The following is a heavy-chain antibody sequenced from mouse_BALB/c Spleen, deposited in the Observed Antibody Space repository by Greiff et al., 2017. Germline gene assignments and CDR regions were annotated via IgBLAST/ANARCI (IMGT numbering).Heavy chain of an antibody. D-gene: IGHD2-4*01. CDR1: GFTFSSFG. CDR3: ARGPTMITWTMDY. Sequence: EVQLVESGGGLVQPGGSRKLSCAASGFTFSSFGMHWVRQAQEKGLEWVAYISSGSSTIYYADTVKGRFTISRDNPKNTLFLQMTSLRSEDTAMYSCARGPTMITWTMDYWGQGTSVTVSS. V-gene: IGHV5-17*02. J-gene: IGHJ4*01. CDR2: ISSGSSTI.